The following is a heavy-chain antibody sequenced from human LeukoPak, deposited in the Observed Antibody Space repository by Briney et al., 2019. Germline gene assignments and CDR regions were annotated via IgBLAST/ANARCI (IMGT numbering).Heavy chain of an antibody. Sequence: GGSLRLSCAASGFTFSSYGMHWVRQAPGKGLEWVSIIYGGGSTYYADSVNGRFTISRHNSKNTLFLQMNSLRTEDTAVYYCARAYDSSGYWPEYFHHWGQGTLVTVSS. CDR1: GFTFSSYG. CDR3: ARAYDSSGYWPEYFHH. J-gene: IGHJ1*01. V-gene: IGHV3-53*04. CDR2: IYGGGST. D-gene: IGHD3-22*01.